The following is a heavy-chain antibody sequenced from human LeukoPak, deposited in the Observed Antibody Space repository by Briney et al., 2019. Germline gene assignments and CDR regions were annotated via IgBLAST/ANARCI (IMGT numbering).Heavy chain of an antibody. CDR2: IFYSGST. Sequence: PSETLSLTCTVSGGSISSPYYWGWIRQPPGKGLEWVGSIFYSGSTYYNPSLKSRVTISLDTSKNQFSLKLTSVTAADTAMYCCARGAAGPMQYFQHWGLGTLVSVSS. CDR3: ARGAAGPMQYFQH. J-gene: IGHJ1*01. CDR1: GGSISSPYY. V-gene: IGHV4-39*07. D-gene: IGHD6-13*01.